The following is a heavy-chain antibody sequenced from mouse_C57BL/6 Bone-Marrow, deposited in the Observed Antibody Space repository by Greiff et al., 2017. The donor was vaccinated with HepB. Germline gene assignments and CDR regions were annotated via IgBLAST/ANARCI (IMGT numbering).Heavy chain of an antibody. Sequence: EVKLMESGKGLVKPGGSLKLSCAASGFTFSSYAMSWVRQTPEKRLEWVAYISSGGDYIYYADTVKGRFTISRDNARNTLYLQMSSLKSEDTAMYYCTREDGSSSYYAMDYWGQGTSVTVSS. V-gene: IGHV5-9-1*02. D-gene: IGHD1-1*01. CDR3: TREDGSSSYYAMDY. CDR2: ISSGGDYI. CDR1: GFTFSSYA. J-gene: IGHJ4*01.